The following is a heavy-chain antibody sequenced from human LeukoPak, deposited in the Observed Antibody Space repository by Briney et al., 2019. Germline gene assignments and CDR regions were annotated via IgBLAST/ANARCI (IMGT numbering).Heavy chain of an antibody. CDR2: INHSGST. Sequence: SETLSLTCAVYGGSFSGYYWSWIRRPPGKGLEWIGEINHSGSTNYNPSLKSRVTISVDTSKNQFSLKLSSVTAADTAVYYCARGLRGSNCSSTSCYTIYRDYYYYMDVWGKGTTVTVSS. V-gene: IGHV4-34*01. CDR1: GGSFSGYY. J-gene: IGHJ6*03. D-gene: IGHD2-2*02. CDR3: ARGLRGSNCSSTSCYTIYRDYYYYMDV.